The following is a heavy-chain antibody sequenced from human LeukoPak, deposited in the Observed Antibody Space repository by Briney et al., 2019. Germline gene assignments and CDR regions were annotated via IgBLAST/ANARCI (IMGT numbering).Heavy chain of an antibody. V-gene: IGHV4-34*01. Sequence: SETLSLTCAVYGGSFSGYYWSWIRQPPGKGLEWIGEISHSGSTNYNPSLKSRVTISVDTSKNQFSLKLSSVTAADTAVYYCASVIAAAAPNWFDPWGQGTLVTVSS. CDR1: GGSFSGYY. D-gene: IGHD6-13*01. CDR2: ISHSGST. J-gene: IGHJ5*02. CDR3: ASVIAAAAPNWFDP.